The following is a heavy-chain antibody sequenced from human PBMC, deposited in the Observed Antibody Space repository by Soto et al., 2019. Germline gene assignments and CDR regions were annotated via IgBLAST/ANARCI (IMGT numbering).Heavy chain of an antibody. CDR3: ARERGDNYYDI. V-gene: IGHV4-34*01. J-gene: IGHJ4*02. CDR1: GGSFSGYY. D-gene: IGHD3-22*01. Sequence: PSETLSLTCAVYGGSFSGYYWSWIRQPPGKGLEWIGYIYHSGSTYYNPSLKSRVTISVDRSKNQFSLKLSSVTAADTAVYYCARERGDNYYDIWGQGTLVTVSS. CDR2: IYHSGST.